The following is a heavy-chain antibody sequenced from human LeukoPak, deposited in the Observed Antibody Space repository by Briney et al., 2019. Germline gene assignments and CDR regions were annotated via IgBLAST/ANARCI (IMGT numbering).Heavy chain of an antibody. CDR3: ARAHYFEYSSSNFDF. CDR2: IKQDGSEK. V-gene: IGHV3-7*05. J-gene: IGHJ4*02. CDR1: GFTFRSYW. D-gene: IGHD6-6*01. Sequence: GGSLRLSCAASGFTFRSYWMTWVRQAAGKGLEWVANIKQDGSEKYYVDSVKGRFTISRDNAKNSLYLQMNSLRAEDTAVYYCARAHYFEYSSSNFDFWGQGTLVTVSS.